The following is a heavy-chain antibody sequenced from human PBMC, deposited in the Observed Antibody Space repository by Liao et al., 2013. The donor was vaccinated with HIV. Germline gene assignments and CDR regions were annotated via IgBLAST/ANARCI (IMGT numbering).Heavy chain of an antibody. Sequence: VQLQQWGAGLLKPSETLSLTCAVYGGSLSGYYWSWIRQPPGKGLEWIGEINHSGDTTYNPSLKSRLTISVDTSKNQFSLKLTSVTAADTATYYCATSLASPTTPRDDSWGQGTLVIVSS. CDR3: ATSLASPTTPRDDS. D-gene: IGHD3-16*01. CDR1: GGSLSGYY. V-gene: IGHV4-34*01. J-gene: IGHJ4*02. CDR2: INHSGDT.